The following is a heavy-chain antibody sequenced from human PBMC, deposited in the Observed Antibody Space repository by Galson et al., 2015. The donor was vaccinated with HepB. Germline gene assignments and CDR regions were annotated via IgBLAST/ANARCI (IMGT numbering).Heavy chain of an antibody. V-gene: IGHV3-21*01. Sequence: SLRLSCAASGFTFSSYSMNWVRQAPGKGLEWVSSISSSSSYIYYADSVKGRFTISRDNAKNSLYLQMNSLRAENSAVYYCAREALYCSSTSCYYDYWGQGTLVTVSS. J-gene: IGHJ4*02. CDR1: GFTFSSYS. CDR3: AREALYCSSTSCYYDY. CDR2: ISSSSSYI. D-gene: IGHD2-2*01.